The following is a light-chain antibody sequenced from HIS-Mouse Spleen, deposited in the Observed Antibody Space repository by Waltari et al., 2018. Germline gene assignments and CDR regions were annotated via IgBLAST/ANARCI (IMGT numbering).Light chain of an antibody. CDR3: QVWDSSSDHVV. V-gene: IGLV3-21*03. CDR2: DDS. Sequence: SYSLPQPPSVSVSPGKTARITCGGNHIGSKSVDWYQQKPGQAPVLVVYDDSDRPSGIPERFSGSNSGNTATLTISRVEAGDEADYYCQVWDSSSDHVVFGGGTKLTVL. CDR1: HIGSKS. J-gene: IGLJ2*01.